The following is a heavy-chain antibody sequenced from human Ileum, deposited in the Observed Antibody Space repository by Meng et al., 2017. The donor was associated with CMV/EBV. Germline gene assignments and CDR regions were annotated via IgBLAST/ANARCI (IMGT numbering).Heavy chain of an antibody. D-gene: IGHD2-15*01. V-gene: IGHV3-23*01. CDR3: AKGFHGSISTFLDY. CDR2: ITSGGAGT. CDR1: GIDFSDCA. J-gene: IGHJ4*02. Sequence: SGIDFSDCAMSWVRQAPGKGLEWLSGITSGGAGTYYADSVKGRFTISRDKSMNTLYLQMNSLRDDDSAVYYCAKGFHGSISTFLDYWGQGTLVTVSS.